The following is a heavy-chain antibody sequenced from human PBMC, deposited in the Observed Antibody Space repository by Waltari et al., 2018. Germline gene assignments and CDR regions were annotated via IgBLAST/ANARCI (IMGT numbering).Heavy chain of an antibody. CDR1: GFTFSSSS. Sequence: EVQLVESGGGLVQPGGSLRLSCAASGFTFSSSSMNWVRQAPGKGLEWVSYISSSSSTIYYADSVKGRFTISRDNAKNSLYLQMNSLRAEDTAVYYCARKGIDAFDIWGQGTMVTVSS. V-gene: IGHV3-48*01. CDR3: ARKGIDAFDI. J-gene: IGHJ3*02. CDR2: ISSSSSTI.